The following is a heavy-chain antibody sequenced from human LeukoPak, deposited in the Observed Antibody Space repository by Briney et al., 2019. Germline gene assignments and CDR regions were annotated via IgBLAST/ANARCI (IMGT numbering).Heavy chain of an antibody. J-gene: IGHJ6*02. CDR1: GGSVSSGSYY. Sequence: QPSETLSLTCTVSGGSVSSGSYYWSWVRQAPGKGLEWVSYISGSSDAIYYADSVKGRFTISRDNAKNSLYLQMNSLRDEDTAVYYCARYFGDPQGMDVWGQRTTVTVSS. CDR3: ARYFGDPQGMDV. D-gene: IGHD3-10*01. CDR2: ISGSSDAI. V-gene: IGHV3-48*02.